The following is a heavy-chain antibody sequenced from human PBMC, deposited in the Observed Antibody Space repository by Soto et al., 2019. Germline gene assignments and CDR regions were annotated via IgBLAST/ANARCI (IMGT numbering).Heavy chain of an antibody. D-gene: IGHD3-10*01. CDR1: GFSLSTRGVG. Sequence: QITLKESGPTLVKPTQTLTLTCTFSGFSLSTRGVGVGWIRQPPGKALDWVAIIYWDDDKRYSPSLKSRLTITKDTSKIQVVLTMTNMDPVYTATYYCAHTSEIRNSGSYDVDYWGQGPLVTVSS. CDR3: AHTSEIRNSGSYDVDY. CDR2: IYWDDDK. V-gene: IGHV2-5*02. J-gene: IGHJ4*02.